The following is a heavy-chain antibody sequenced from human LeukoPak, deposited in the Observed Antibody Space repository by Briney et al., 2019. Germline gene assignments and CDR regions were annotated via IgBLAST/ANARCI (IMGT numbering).Heavy chain of an antibody. J-gene: IGHJ4*01. CDR1: GFTFNTYS. Sequence: PGGSLRLSCAASGFTFNTYSMNWVRQAPGKGLEWVSSISSHSRDIYYADPVKGRFTISRDNAKSSLHLQMNSLRAEDTAVYYCARDDRDISSFRFDYWGHGILVTVSS. V-gene: IGHV3-21*01. CDR2: ISSHSRDI. CDR3: ARDDRDISSFRFDY. D-gene: IGHD6-6*01.